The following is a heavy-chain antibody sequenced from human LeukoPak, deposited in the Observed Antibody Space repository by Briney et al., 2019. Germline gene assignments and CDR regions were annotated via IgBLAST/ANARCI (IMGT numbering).Heavy chain of an antibody. CDR1: DGSITNYD. J-gene: IGHJ4*02. CDR2: IYYSGST. D-gene: IGHD2-2*01. CDR3: ARMYSSTIPPGY. V-gene: IGHV4-59*01. Sequence: PSVTLSLTCTVSDGSITNYDWSWVRQPPGKGLEWIGYIYYSGSTNYNPSLKSRVTMSVDTSKNQFSLNVSSVTAADTAVYYCARMYSSTIPPGYWGQGTLVTVSS.